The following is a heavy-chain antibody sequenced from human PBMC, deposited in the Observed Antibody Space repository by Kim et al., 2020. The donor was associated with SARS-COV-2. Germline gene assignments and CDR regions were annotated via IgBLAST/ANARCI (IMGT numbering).Heavy chain of an antibody. CDR2: ISSGGGST. J-gene: IGHJ4*02. CDR1: GFSFSSYS. CDR3: AKGSEKSITTFHY. V-gene: IGHV3-23*01. D-gene: IGHD1-20*01. Sequence: GGSLRLFCAASGFSFSSYSLTWVRQAPGKAPDWVSTISSGGGSTYYADSVKGRFTISRDNSKSTVYLQMNNLSAEDSAIYYCAKGSEKSITTFHYWGQGT.